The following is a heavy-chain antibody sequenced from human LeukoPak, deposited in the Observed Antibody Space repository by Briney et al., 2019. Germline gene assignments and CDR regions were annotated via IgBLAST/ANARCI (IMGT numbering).Heavy chain of an antibody. J-gene: IGHJ4*02. D-gene: IGHD3-22*01. CDR1: GFTYSTFP. V-gene: IGHV3-30*02. Sequence: GGSLRLSCAASGFTYSTFPMHWVRQAPGKGLEWVALIQDDGATTNYADSVRGRFTISRDNSKSTVYLQMNSLKPDDTAVYYRATQSITLVVVISPFDYWGQGTLVTVSS. CDR3: ATQSITLVVVISPFDY. CDR2: IQDDGATT.